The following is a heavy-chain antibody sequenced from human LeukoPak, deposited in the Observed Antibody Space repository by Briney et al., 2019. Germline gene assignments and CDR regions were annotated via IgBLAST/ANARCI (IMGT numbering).Heavy chain of an antibody. CDR3: ARGYCSDGTCLGDDI. Sequence: PSETLSLTCTVSGYSISSGYYWGWIRQPPGKGLEWIGNIYHNGNTYYNPSLKSRVTVSVDTSKNQFSLQLNSVTPEDTALYYCARGYCSDGTCLGDDIWGQGTMVTVSS. D-gene: IGHD2-15*01. CDR2: IYHNGNT. J-gene: IGHJ3*02. CDR1: GYSISSGYY. V-gene: IGHV4-38-2*02.